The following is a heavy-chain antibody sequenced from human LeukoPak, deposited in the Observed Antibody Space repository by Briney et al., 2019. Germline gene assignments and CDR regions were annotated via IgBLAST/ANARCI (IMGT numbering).Heavy chain of an antibody. CDR1: GYTFTGYY. Sequence: ASVKVSCKASGYTFTGYYIHWVRQAPGQGLEWMGWINPDSGGTNYAQKFQGRVTMTRDTSISTAYMELSRLRSDDTAVYYCAWAGTLWGTFGYWGQGTLVTVSS. J-gene: IGHJ4*02. D-gene: IGHD6-19*01. CDR3: AWAGTLWGTFGY. V-gene: IGHV1-2*02. CDR2: INPDSGGT.